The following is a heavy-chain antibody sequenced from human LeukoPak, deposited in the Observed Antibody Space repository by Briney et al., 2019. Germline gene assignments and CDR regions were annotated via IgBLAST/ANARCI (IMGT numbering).Heavy chain of an antibody. Sequence: GASVKVSCKASGYTFTGYYMHWVRQAPGQGLEWMGWINPNSGGTNYAQKFQGRVTMTRDTSISTAYMELSRLRSDDTAVYYCASAEFPYCSGGSCYSFDSWGQGALVTVSS. CDR1: GYTFTGYY. V-gene: IGHV1-2*02. J-gene: IGHJ4*02. D-gene: IGHD2-15*01. CDR2: INPNSGGT. CDR3: ASAEFPYCSGGSCYSFDS.